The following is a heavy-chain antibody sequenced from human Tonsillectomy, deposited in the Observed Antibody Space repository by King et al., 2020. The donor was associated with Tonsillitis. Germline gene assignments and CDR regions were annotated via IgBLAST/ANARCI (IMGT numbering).Heavy chain of an antibody. CDR1: GFTFSNAW. CDR2: IKSKTDGGTT. Sequence: VQLVESGGGLVKPGGSLRLSCAASGFTFSNAWMNWVRQAPGKGLEWVGRIKSKTDGGTTDYAAPVKGRFTISRDDSKNTLYLQMNSLKTEVTAVYYCTSYLGNGGYSYGYSFDYWGQGTLVTVSS. D-gene: IGHD5-18*01. V-gene: IGHV3-15*07. J-gene: IGHJ4*02. CDR3: TSYLGNGGYSYGYSFDY.